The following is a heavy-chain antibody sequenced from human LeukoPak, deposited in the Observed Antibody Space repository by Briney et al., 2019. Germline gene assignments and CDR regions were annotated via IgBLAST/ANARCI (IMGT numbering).Heavy chain of an antibody. D-gene: IGHD1-1*01. CDR3: ARGETILNWFDP. J-gene: IGHJ5*02. V-gene: IGHV1-69*01. Sequence: GSSVKVSCKTSGGTFSSEAFIWVRQAPGQGLEWMGGIIPIFGRADYAQKFQDIVTITADESTSTVYMELSSLRSEGTAVYYCARGETILNWFDPWGQGTLVTVSS. CDR1: GGTFSSEA. CDR2: IIPIFGRA.